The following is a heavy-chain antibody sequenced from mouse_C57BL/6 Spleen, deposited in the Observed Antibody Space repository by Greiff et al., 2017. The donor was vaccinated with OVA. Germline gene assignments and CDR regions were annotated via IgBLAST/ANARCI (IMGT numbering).Heavy chain of an antibody. CDR2: IYPGDGDT. CDR3: ARSEDYDYDVRPKAWFAD. CDR1: GYAFSSYW. V-gene: IGHV1-80*01. D-gene: IGHD2-4*01. J-gene: IGHJ3*01. Sequence: QVQLKQSGAELVKPGASVKISCKASGYAFSSYWMNWVKQRPGKGLEWIGQIYPGDGDTNYNGKFKGKATLTADKSSSTAYMQLSSLTSEDSAVYFCARSEDYDYDVRPKAWFADWGQGTLVTVSA.